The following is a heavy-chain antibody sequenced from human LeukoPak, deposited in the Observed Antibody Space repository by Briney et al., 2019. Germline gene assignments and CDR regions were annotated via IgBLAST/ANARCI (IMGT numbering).Heavy chain of an antibody. J-gene: IGHJ4*02. CDR2: ISAYNGNT. Sequence: APVKVSCKASGYTFTSYGISWVRQAPGQGLEWMGWISAYNGNTNYAQKLQGRVTMTTDTSTSTAYMELRSLRSGDTAVYYCAREKNRSLGYSYGLGYWGQGTLVTVSS. V-gene: IGHV1-18*01. CDR1: GYTFTSYG. D-gene: IGHD5-18*01. CDR3: AREKNRSLGYSYGLGY.